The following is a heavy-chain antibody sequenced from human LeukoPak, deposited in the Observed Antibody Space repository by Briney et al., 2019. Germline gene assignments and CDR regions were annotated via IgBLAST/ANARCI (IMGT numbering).Heavy chain of an antibody. V-gene: IGHV3-23*01. CDR3: AKDFSGTYLRGFDY. D-gene: IGHD1-26*01. J-gene: IGHJ4*02. CDR1: GFTFSSYG. Sequence: GGSLRLSCAASGFTFSSYGMHWVRQAPRKGLQWVSTISGSGGSTYYADSVKGRFTISRDNSENTLYLQMNSLRAEDTAIYYCAKDFSGTYLRGFDYWGQGILVSVSS. CDR2: ISGSGGST.